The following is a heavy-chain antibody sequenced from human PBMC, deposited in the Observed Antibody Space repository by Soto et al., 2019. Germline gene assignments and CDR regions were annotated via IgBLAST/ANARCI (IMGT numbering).Heavy chain of an antibody. D-gene: IGHD4-4*01. Sequence: PGGSLRLSCAASGFTFSSYGMHWVRQAPGKGLEWVAVISYDGSNKYYADSVKGRFTISRDNSKNTLYLQMNSLRAEDTAVYYCAKDRHSNNIFDYWGQGTLVTVSS. CDR1: GFTFSSYG. V-gene: IGHV3-30*18. CDR2: ISYDGSNK. CDR3: AKDRHSNNIFDY. J-gene: IGHJ4*02.